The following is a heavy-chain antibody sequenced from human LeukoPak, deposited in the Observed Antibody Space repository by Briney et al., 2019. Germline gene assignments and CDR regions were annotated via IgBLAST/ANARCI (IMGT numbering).Heavy chain of an antibody. CDR1: GYSISSGYYW. CDR3: AHQRYGDMDV. J-gene: IGHJ6*03. Sequence: TLSLTCTVSGYSISSGYYWGWIRQPPGKALEWLALIYWDDDKRYSPSLKSRLTITKDTSKNQVVLTMTNMDPVDTATYYCAHQRYGDMDVWGKGTTVTVSS. D-gene: IGHD3-16*01. CDR2: IYWDDDK. V-gene: IGHV2-5*02.